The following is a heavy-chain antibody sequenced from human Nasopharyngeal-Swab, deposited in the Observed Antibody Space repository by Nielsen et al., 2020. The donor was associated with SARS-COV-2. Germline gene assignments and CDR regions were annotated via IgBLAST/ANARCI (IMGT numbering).Heavy chain of an antibody. V-gene: IGHV4-39*07. CDR2: IYYSGST. Sequence: SETLSLTCAVYGGSFSSYYWGWIRQPPGKGLEWIGSIYYSGSTYYNPSLKSRVTISVDTSKNQFSLKLSSVTAADTAVYYCARDGKGQQLAYYYYYYMDVWGKGTTVTVSS. J-gene: IGHJ6*03. CDR1: GGSFSSYY. CDR3: ARDGKGQQLAYYYYYYMDV. D-gene: IGHD6-13*01.